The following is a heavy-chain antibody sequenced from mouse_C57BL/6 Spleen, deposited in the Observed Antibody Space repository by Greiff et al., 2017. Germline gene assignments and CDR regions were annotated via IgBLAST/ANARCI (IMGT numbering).Heavy chain of an antibody. CDR2: IDPEDGET. D-gene: IGHD2-3*01. CDR1: GFNIQDYY. J-gene: IGHJ3*01. V-gene: IGHV14-2*01. CDR3: ASDGSCAC. Sequence: EVQLQQSGAELVKPGASVKLSCTASGFNIQDYYMHWVKQRTEQGLEWIGRIDPEDGETKYAPKVQGKATITADTCSNTADLELSSLASEDTAVYYCASDGSCACWGKGTLVTVSA.